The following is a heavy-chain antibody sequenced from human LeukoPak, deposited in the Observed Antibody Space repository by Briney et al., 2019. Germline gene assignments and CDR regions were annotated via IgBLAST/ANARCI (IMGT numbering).Heavy chain of an antibody. Sequence: SETLSLTCTVSGGSISSYYWSWIRQPPGKGLEWIGYIYCSGSTNYNPSLKSRVTISVDTSKNQFSLKLSSVTAADTAVYYCAGKEWELHPFDYWGQGTLVTVSS. J-gene: IGHJ4*02. CDR1: GGSISSYY. CDR3: AGKEWELHPFDY. V-gene: IGHV4-59*01. D-gene: IGHD1-26*01. CDR2: IYCSGST.